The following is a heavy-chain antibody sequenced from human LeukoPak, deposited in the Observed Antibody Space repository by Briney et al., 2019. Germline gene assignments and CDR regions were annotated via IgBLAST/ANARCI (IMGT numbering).Heavy chain of an antibody. J-gene: IGHJ6*04. CDR3: AELGITMIGGG. D-gene: IGHD3-10*02. V-gene: IGHV3-48*03. Sequence: GGSLRLSCAASGFTFSSYEMNWVRQAPGKGLEWVSYISSSGSTIYYADSVKGRFTITRDNAKNSLYLQMNSLRAEDTAVYYCAELGITMIGGGWGKGSTVTISS. CDR2: ISSSGSTI. CDR1: GFTFSSYE.